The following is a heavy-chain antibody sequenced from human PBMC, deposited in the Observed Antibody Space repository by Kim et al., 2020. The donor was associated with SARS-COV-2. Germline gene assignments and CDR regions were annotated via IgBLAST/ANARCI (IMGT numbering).Heavy chain of an antibody. V-gene: IGHV4-59*08. J-gene: IGHJ4*02. D-gene: IGHD6-13*01. CDR1: GGSISSHY. CDR2: IYYSGST. CDR3: ARHSSSSWYFRFDS. Sequence: SETLSLTCTVSGGSISSHYWSWIRQPPGKGLEWIGYIYYSGSTNYNPSLKSRVTISVDTSKNQFSLKLSSVTAADTAVYYCARHSSSSWYFRFDSWGQGT.